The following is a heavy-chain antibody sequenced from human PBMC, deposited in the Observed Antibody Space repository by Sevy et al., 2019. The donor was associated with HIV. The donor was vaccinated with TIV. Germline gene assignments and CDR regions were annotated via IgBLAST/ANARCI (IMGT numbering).Heavy chain of an antibody. CDR2: INSDGTST. V-gene: IGHV3-74*01. Sequence: GGSLRLSCAASGFTFSSYWMHWVRQAPGKGVVWVSRINSDGTSTSYADSVKGRFTISRDNAKNTVFLQVNSLRAEDTATYYCARPSRTAPTGAFDSWGQGTLVTVSS. CDR3: ARPSRTAPTGAFDS. J-gene: IGHJ4*02. CDR1: GFTFSSYW. D-gene: IGHD7-27*01.